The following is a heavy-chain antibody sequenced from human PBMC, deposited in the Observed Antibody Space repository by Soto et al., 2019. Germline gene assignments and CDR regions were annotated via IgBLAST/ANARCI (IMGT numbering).Heavy chain of an antibody. J-gene: IGHJ4*02. CDR2: ISSSSSYI. D-gene: IGHD3-3*01. CDR3: ANGAYDDFWSGPTEDY. Sequence: VGSLRLSSAASGFTFSSYSMNWVRQAPGKGLEWVSSISSSSSYIYYADSVKGRFTISRDNAKNTLYLQMNSLRAEDTAVYYCANGAYDDFWSGPTEDYWGQGTLVLVSS. CDR1: GFTFSSYS. V-gene: IGHV3-21*01.